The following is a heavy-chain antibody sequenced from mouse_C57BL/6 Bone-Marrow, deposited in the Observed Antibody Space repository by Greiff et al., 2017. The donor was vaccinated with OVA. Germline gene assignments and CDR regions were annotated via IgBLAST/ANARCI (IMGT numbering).Heavy chain of an antibody. CDR2: ISSGGSYT. D-gene: IGHD4-1*01. CDR1: GFTFSSYG. Sequence: EVKVIESGGDLVKPGGSLKLSCAASGFTFSSYGMSWVRQTPDKRLEWVATISSGGSYTYYPDSVKGRFTISRDNAKNTLYLQMSSLKSEDTAMYYCARLGPHYYAMDYWGQGTSVTVSS. V-gene: IGHV5-6*01. CDR3: ARLGPHYYAMDY. J-gene: IGHJ4*01.